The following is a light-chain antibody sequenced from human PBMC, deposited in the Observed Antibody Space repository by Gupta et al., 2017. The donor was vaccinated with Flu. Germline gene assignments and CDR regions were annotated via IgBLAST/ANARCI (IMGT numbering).Light chain of an antibody. J-gene: IGKJ1*01. CDR1: QDVGTY. CDR3: QQGHTVIWS. Sequence: DIQMTQSPSSLSASIGDTVTITCRASQDVGTYMSWYQQKSGKAPKLLISTSSTLQTGVPSRFSGSGSGTEFTLAISGLQSEDFATYYCQQGHTVIWSFGQGTKV. CDR2: TSS. V-gene: IGKV1-39*01.